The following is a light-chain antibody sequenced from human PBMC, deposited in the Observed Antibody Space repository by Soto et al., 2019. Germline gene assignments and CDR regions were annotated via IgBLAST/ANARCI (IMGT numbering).Light chain of an antibody. CDR2: GAS. CDR3: QQYAKSPIT. CDR1: QSVGRDY. V-gene: IGKV3-20*01. J-gene: IGKJ5*01. Sequence: EFVLTQSPDTLSVSPGDRDTLSCRASQSVGRDYLAWYQQKPGQAPRLLIHGASNRATGIPDRFSGSGSGTDFTLSISRLEPEDFAVYYCQQYAKSPITFGQGTRLEI.